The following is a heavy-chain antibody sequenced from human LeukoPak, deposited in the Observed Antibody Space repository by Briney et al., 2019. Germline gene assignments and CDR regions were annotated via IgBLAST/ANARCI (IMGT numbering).Heavy chain of an antibody. J-gene: IGHJ3*02. V-gene: IGHV4-34*01. D-gene: IGHD2-15*01. CDR1: GGSFSGYY. CDR2: INHSGST. CDR3: ARAVYCSGGSCYHDAFDI. Sequence: SETLSLTCAVYGGSFSGYYWSWIRQPPGKGLEWIGEINHSGSTNYNPSLKSRVTISVDTSKNQFSLKLSSVTAADTAVYYCARAVYCSGGSCYHDAFDIWGQGTMVTVSS.